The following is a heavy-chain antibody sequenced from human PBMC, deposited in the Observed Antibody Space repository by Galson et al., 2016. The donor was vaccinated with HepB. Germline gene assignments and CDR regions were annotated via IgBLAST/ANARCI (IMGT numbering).Heavy chain of an antibody. Sequence: SLRLSCAASGFTFRSYAMGWVRQAPGKGLECVSEISESGDTYYADSVKGRLTISRDNSKNTLYLHMNSLRAEDTAVYYCVFSGMSGRPYWGQGTLVTVSS. D-gene: IGHD6-25*01. CDR3: VFSGMSGRPY. J-gene: IGHJ4*02. CDR2: ISESGDT. CDR1: GFTFRSYA. V-gene: IGHV3-23*01.